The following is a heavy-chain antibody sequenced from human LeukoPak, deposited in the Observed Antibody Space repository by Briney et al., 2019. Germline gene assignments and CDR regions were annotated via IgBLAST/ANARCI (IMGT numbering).Heavy chain of an antibody. Sequence: ASVKVSCGVSGYTFTDYFIHWVRQAPGHGLEWMGWTSPKSGDTRYTHKFQGRVTMTRDTSISTVYMELDRLTFDDTAVYYCARDNYGTLDYWGQGTLVTVSS. V-gene: IGHV1-2*02. CDR1: GYTFTDYF. CDR3: ARDNYGTLDY. J-gene: IGHJ4*02. CDR2: TSPKSGDT. D-gene: IGHD4-17*01.